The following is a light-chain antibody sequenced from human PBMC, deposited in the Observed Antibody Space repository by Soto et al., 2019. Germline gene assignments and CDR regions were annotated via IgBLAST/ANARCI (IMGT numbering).Light chain of an antibody. CDR3: QVWDISSGPSYV. J-gene: IGLJ1*01. V-gene: IGLV3-21*04. CDR1: NIGSKS. Sequence: SYELTQPPSVSVAPGKTARITCGGNNIGSKSVHWYQQKPGQAPALVIYYDSDRPSGIPERFSGSNSGNTATLTISRVEAGDEADYYCQVWDISSGPSYVFGTGTKLTVL. CDR2: YDS.